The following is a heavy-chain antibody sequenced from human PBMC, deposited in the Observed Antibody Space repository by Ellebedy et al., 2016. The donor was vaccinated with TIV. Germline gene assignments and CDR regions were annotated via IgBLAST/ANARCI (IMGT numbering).Heavy chain of an antibody. CDR3: AGSRLTYFGDTDAFDI. CDR2: IIYSGST. Sequence: MPSETLSLTCTVSNVSISSYSWSWIRQPPGKGLEWLGYIIYSGSTNYNPSLKSRVTMSIDTSKSQFSLNLSSVAAADTAVYYCAGSRLTYFGDTDAFDIWGQGTVFTVSS. CDR1: NVSISSYS. D-gene: IGHD3-3*01. V-gene: IGHV4-59*01. J-gene: IGHJ3*02.